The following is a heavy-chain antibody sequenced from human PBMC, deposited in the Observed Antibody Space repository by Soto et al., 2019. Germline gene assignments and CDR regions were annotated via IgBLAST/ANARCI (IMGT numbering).Heavy chain of an antibody. V-gene: IGHV3-48*01. Sequence: GGSLRLSCAASGFTFSSYSMDWVRQATGKGLEWVSYISSSSSTIYYADSVKGRFTISRDNAKNSLYLQMNSLRAEDTAVYYCARGHTGYSSRERGYYFDYWGQGTLVPVSS. CDR3: ARGHTGYSSRERGYYFDY. CDR2: ISSSSSTI. D-gene: IGHD6-13*01. CDR1: GFTFSSYS. J-gene: IGHJ4*02.